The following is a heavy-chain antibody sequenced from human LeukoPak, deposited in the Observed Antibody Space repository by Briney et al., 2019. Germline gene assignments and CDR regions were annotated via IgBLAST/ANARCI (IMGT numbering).Heavy chain of an antibody. D-gene: IGHD3-22*01. Sequence: SETLSLTCTVSGGSISSYYWSWIRQPPGKGLEWIGYIYYSGSTNYNPSLKSRVTMSVDTSKNQFSLKLSSVTAADTAVYYCAREGDYYDSSGYYYPRGAFDIWGQGTMVTVSS. J-gene: IGHJ3*02. CDR2: IYYSGST. CDR3: AREGDYYDSSGYYYPRGAFDI. V-gene: IGHV4-59*01. CDR1: GGSISSYY.